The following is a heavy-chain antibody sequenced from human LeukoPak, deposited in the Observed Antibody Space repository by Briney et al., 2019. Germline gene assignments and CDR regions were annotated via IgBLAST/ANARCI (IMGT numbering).Heavy chain of an antibody. J-gene: IGHJ5*02. CDR1: GFTFSSYP. CDR3: ARHILADGTFDP. D-gene: IGHD6-13*01. Sequence: GGSLRLSCAASGFTFSSYPMHWVRQAPGKGLEWVAVISYDGNIKYYTDSVKGRFTIFRDNSKNTLYLQMNSLRAEDTAVYYCARHILADGTFDPWGQGTLVTVSS. V-gene: IGHV3-30*04. CDR2: ISYDGNIK.